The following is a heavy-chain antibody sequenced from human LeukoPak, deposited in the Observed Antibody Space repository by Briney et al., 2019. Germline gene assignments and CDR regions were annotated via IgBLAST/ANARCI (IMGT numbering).Heavy chain of an antibody. Sequence: QPGGSLRLSCAASGFTFSSYAMSWVRQAPGKGLEWVSAISGSGGSTYYADSVKGRFTISRDNSKNTLYLQMNSLRAEDTAVYYCAFIFIGRHPVAVGTNFDYWGQGTLVTVSS. V-gene: IGHV3-23*01. CDR3: AFIFIGRHPVAVGTNFDY. D-gene: IGHD6-19*01. CDR2: ISGSGGST. J-gene: IGHJ4*02. CDR1: GFTFSSYA.